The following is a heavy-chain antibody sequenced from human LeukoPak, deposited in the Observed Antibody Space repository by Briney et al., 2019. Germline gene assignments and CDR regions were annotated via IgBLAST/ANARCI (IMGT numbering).Heavy chain of an antibody. V-gene: IGHV4-39*07. CDR1: GRSISSSSYY. CDR2: IYYSGST. J-gene: IGHJ4*02. CDR3: ARDPDGHNTPLLD. Sequence: SETLSLTCTVSGRSISSSSYYWGWIRQPPGKGLEGIRSIYYSGSTYYNPSLRSRVTRSVDTAKNQFSLKLSSVTAADTAVYYCARDPDGHNTPLLDWGQGTLVTVSS. D-gene: IGHD5-24*01.